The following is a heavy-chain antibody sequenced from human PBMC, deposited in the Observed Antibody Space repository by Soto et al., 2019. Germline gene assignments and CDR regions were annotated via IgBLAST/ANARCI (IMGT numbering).Heavy chain of an antibody. CDR3: ARDKITGLFDY. CDR2: INHSGST. V-gene: IGHV4-34*01. J-gene: IGHJ4*02. CDR1: GVSFSGXY. D-gene: IGHD2-8*02. Sequence: QVQLQQWGAGLLKPSETLSLTCAVYGVSFSGXYXXWIRQPPGTGLEWIGEINHSGSTNYNPSLXXXXXXXXXXXXXXXXXXXXXXXAXXXAVXXCARDKITGLFDYWGQGTRVTVSS.